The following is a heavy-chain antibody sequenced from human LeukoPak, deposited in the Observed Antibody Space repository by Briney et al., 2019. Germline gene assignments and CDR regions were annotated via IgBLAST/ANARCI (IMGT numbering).Heavy chain of an antibody. V-gene: IGHV1-69*13. J-gene: IGHJ3*02. Sequence: SVKVSCKASGGTFSSYAISWVRQAPGQGLEWMGGIIPIFGTANYAQKFQGRVTITADESTSTAYMELSSLRSEDTAVYYCARETKNYYDSSGYYLISAFDIWGQGTMVTVSS. CDR2: IIPIFGTA. D-gene: IGHD3-22*01. CDR1: GGTFSSYA. CDR3: ARETKNYYDSSGYYLISAFDI.